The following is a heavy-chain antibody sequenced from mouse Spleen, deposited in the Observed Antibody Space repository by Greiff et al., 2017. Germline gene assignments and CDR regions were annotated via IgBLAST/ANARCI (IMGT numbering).Heavy chain of an antibody. CDR2: INPSSGYT. D-gene: IGHD3-1*01. J-gene: IGHJ3*01. CDR1: GYTFTSYW. Sequence: VQLQQSGAELAKPGASVKLSCKASGYTFTSYWMHWVKQRPGQGLEWIGYINPSSGYTKYNQKFKDKATLTADKSSSTAYMQLSSLTYEDSAVYYCARGRENSSGYVAYWGQGTLVTVSA. CDR3: ARGRENSSGYVAY. V-gene: IGHV1-7*01.